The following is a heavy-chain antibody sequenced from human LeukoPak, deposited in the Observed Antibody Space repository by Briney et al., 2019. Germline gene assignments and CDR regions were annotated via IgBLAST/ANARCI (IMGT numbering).Heavy chain of an antibody. CDR3: AAASAFSSSWRS. CDR1: GLSFSSYN. CDR2: ITANNTTK. J-gene: IGHJ5*02. V-gene: IGHV3-48*01. Sequence: GRSLRLSCTASGLSFSSYNMNWVRQAPGKGPEWVAYITANNTTKYYADSVKGRFTISRDNAKKSLFLQMNSLRAEDTAVYYCAAASAFSSSWRSWGQGTVVTVSS. D-gene: IGHD6-13*01.